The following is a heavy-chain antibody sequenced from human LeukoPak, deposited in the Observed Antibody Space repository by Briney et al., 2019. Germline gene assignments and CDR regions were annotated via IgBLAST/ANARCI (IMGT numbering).Heavy chain of an antibody. J-gene: IGHJ5*02. CDR1: GFTFSSNA. CDR2: ISGSGTNT. Sequence: GGSLRLSCAASGFTFSSNAMTWVRQAPGKGLEWVSVISGSGTNTHYADSVKGRFTISRDNSKSTLYLQMSSLRVEDTAVYFCAVSRSLDPWGQGTLVTVSS. V-gene: IGHV3-23*01. CDR3: AVSRSLDP.